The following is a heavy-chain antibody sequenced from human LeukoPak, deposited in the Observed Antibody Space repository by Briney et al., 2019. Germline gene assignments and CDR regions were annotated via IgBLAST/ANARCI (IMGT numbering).Heavy chain of an antibody. V-gene: IGHV3-20*04. Sequence: GGPLGLPCEASDFAFSNKPENWVRQAPGKGRKGVSVINWNGGSTGYADSVKGRFTISRDNAKNSLYLQMNSLRAGDTALYYCARAWPYGSGEIDYWGQGTLVTVSS. CDR3: ARAWPYGSGEIDY. J-gene: IGHJ4*02. CDR1: DFAFSNKP. CDR2: INWNGGST. D-gene: IGHD3-10*01.